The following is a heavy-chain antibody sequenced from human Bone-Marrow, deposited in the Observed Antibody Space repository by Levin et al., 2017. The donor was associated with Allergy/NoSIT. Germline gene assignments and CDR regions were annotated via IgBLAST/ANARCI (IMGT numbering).Heavy chain of an antibody. Sequence: GESLKISCAASGFSFSMYWMTWVRQVPGKGLEWVADIDQDEGQKYYVESVKGRFVISRDNAKTSLYLQMNSLTVADTAVYFCSRGLDHLDVWGQGTMVTVSS. J-gene: IGHJ6*02. V-gene: IGHV3-7*03. CDR2: IDQDEGQK. CDR1: GFSFSMYW. CDR3: SRGLDHLDV. D-gene: IGHD1-1*01.